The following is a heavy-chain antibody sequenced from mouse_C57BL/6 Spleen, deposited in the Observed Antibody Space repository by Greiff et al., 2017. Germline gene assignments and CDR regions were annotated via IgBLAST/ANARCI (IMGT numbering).Heavy chain of an antibody. CDR3: ARLFKDAMDY. CDR1: GYAFSSYW. V-gene: IGHV1-80*01. J-gene: IGHJ4*01. CDR2: IYPGDGDT. Sequence: VVESGAELVKPGASVKISCKASGYAFSSYWMNWVKQRPGKGLEWIGQIYPGDGDTNYNGKFKGKATLTADKSSSTAYLQLSSLTSEDSAVYFCARLFKDAMDYWGQGTSVTVSS.